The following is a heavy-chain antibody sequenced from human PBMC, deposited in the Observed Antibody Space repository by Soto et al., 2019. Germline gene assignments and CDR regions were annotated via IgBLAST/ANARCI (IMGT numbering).Heavy chain of an antibody. J-gene: IGHJ4*02. D-gene: IGHD3-22*01. CDR2: TYYRSKWYN. V-gene: IGHV6-1*01. CDR1: GDSVSSNSAA. Sequence: SQTLSLTCAISGDSVSSNSAAWTWIRQSPSRGLEWLGRTYYRSKWYNDYAVSVKSRITINPDTSKNQFSLQLNSVTPEDTAVYYCAREPQAYYYDSSGYYYSFDYWGQGTLVTVSS. CDR3: AREPQAYYYDSSGYYYSFDY.